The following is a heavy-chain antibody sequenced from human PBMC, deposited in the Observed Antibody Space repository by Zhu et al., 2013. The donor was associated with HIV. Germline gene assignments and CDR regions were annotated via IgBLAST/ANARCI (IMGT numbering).Heavy chain of an antibody. CDR1: GYTFTSYD. CDR3: ARDHSAAARRGFDY. Sequence: QVQLVQSGAEVKKPEASVKVSCKASGYTFTSYDINWVRQATGQGLEWMGWMNPNSGNTGYARRFQGRVTMSTDTSTNTAYMEVRTLRSDDTAVYFCARDHSAAARRGFDYWAQGTLVTVSS. CDR2: MNPNSGNT. J-gene: IGHJ4*02. V-gene: IGHV1-8*01. D-gene: IGHD6-13*01.